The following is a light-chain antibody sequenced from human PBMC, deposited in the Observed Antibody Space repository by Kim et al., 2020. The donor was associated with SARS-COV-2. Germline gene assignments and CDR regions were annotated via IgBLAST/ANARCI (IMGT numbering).Light chain of an antibody. CDR3: QQANSYPYT. V-gene: IGKV1-12*01. CDR1: QGINSW. J-gene: IGKJ2*01. CDR2: CAS. Sequence: ASGRGRGTLTCRAGQGINSWLAMYQQESGEAPKPLIYCASSLQSGGPARFRRSGTGTDFTLNLSSLQAEDFSTLFCQQANSYPYTFGQGTKLEI.